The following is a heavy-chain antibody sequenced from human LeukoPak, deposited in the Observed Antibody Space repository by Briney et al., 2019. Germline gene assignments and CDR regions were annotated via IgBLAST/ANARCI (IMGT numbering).Heavy chain of an antibody. CDR3: ARGRTTVTTLRHYYYYGMDV. Sequence: GGSLRLSCAASGFTFSSYDMHWVRQATGKGLEWVSAIGTAGDTYYPGSVKGRFTISRENAKNSLYLQMNSLRAGDTAVYYCARGRTTVTTLRHYYYYGMDVWGQGTTVTDSS. CDR2: IGTAGDT. J-gene: IGHJ6*02. CDR1: GFTFSSYD. D-gene: IGHD4-11*01. V-gene: IGHV3-13*01.